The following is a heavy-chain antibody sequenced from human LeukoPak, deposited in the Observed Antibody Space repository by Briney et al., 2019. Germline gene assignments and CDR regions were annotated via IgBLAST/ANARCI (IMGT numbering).Heavy chain of an antibody. CDR3: ARGLYGSGSSVGYYYYMDV. Sequence: PSETLSLTCTVSGGAISSYYWIWIRQPPGKGLEGIGYIYYSGSTNYNPSLKSRVTISVDTSKNQFSLKLSSVTAADTAVYYCARGLYGSGSSVGYYYYMDVWGKGTTVTISS. CDR1: GGAISSYY. J-gene: IGHJ6*03. V-gene: IGHV4-59*01. D-gene: IGHD3-10*01. CDR2: IYYSGST.